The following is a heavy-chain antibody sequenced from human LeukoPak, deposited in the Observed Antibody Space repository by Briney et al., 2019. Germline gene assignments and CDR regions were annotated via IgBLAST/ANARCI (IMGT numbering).Heavy chain of an antibody. J-gene: IGHJ6*03. Sequence: ASVKVSCKASGYTFTDYYMHWVRQAPGQGLEWMGWINPTSGGTNYAQKFQGRVTMTRDTSISTAYMELSRLRSDDTAVYYCARESVDCGSFSCYFYYMDVWGTGTTVTVSS. CDR1: GYTFTDYY. D-gene: IGHD2-2*01. CDR2: INPTSGGT. CDR3: ARESVDCGSFSCYFYYMDV. V-gene: IGHV1-2*02.